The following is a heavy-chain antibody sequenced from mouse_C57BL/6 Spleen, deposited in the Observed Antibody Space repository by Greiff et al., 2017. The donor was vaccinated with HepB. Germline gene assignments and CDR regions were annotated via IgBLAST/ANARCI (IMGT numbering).Heavy chain of an antibody. J-gene: IGHJ4*01. CDR2: IYPRSGNT. CDR1: GYTFTSYG. V-gene: IGHV1-81*01. D-gene: IGHD2-4*01. Sequence: VQLVESGAELARPGASVKLSCKASGYTFTSYGISWVKQRTGQGLEWIGEIYPRSGNTYYNEKFKGKATLTADKSSSTAYMELRSLTSEDSAVYFCARQLRGGAMDYWGQGTSVTVSS. CDR3: ARQLRGGAMDY.